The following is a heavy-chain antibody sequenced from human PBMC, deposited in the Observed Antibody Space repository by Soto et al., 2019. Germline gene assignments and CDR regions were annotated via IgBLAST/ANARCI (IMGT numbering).Heavy chain of an antibody. V-gene: IGHV6-1*01. J-gene: IGHJ6*02. Sequence: SQTLSLTCAISGDSVSSNSAAWNWIRQSPSRGLEWLRRTYYRSKWYDDYAVSVKSRITINPDTSKNQFSLQLNSVTPEDTAVYYCARGRFGLGIAAHLHHYDVMDVWGQGTTVTGS. D-gene: IGHD6-13*01. CDR2: TYYRSKWYD. CDR3: ARGRFGLGIAAHLHHYDVMDV. CDR1: GDSVSSNSAA.